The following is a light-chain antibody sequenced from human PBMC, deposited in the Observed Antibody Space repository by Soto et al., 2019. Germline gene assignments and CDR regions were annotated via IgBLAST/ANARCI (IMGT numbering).Light chain of an antibody. CDR1: QSIALS. Sequence: DILMTQSPSSLSVSVGERATLSCRASQSIALSVNWYQQKPGKAPKLLIYVAFTLESGVPSRFSGSGSGTEFTLTIRSLQPEDFATYYCQQSFRSPITFGQGTRLEIK. CDR2: VAF. J-gene: IGKJ5*01. CDR3: QQSFRSPIT. V-gene: IGKV1-39*01.